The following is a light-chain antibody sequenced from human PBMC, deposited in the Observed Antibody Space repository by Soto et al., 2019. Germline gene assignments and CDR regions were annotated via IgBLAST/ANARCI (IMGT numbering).Light chain of an antibody. V-gene: IGLV2-8*01. J-gene: IGLJ2*01. CDR2: EVS. Sequence: QSVLTQPPSASGSPGQSVTISCTGTSSDVGVYNYVSWYQQHPGKAPKLLIYEVSKRPSGVPDRFSGSKSGNTASLTVSGLQAEDEADFYCSSYAGSNNVVFGGGIKLTVL. CDR3: SSYAGSNNVV. CDR1: SSDVGVYNY.